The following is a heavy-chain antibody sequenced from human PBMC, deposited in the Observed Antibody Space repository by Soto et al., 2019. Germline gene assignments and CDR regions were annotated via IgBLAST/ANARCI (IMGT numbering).Heavy chain of an antibody. CDR1: GVSISTYC. CDR3: ARRNRKKWLGDNWFDT. V-gene: IGHV4-59*01. CDR2: ISYSGRT. J-gene: IGHJ5*02. Sequence: PSETLSLTCTVSGVSISTYCWSWIRQPPGKGLEWIGYISYSGRTNYNPSLKSRVTISVDTSKNHFSLSLMSVTAAETAVYYCARRNRKKWLGDNWFDTWGKGTLVTVSS. D-gene: IGHD6-19*01.